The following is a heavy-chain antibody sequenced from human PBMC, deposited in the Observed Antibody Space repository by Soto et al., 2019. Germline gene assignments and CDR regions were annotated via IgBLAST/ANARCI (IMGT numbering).Heavy chain of an antibody. D-gene: IGHD3-16*01. Sequence: QVQLVESGGGVVQPGRSLRLSCAASGFTFRIYALHWVRQAPGTGLEWGAVISYDGRNKYYADSVKGRFTIYRDNSKNTMVLRMISLMTEETAVYYCARNYASVSVYYYGIDVWGQGTPVTVSS. V-gene: IGHV3-30*04. CDR2: ISYDGRNK. CDR3: ARNYASVSVYYYGIDV. J-gene: IGHJ6*02. CDR1: GFTFRIYA.